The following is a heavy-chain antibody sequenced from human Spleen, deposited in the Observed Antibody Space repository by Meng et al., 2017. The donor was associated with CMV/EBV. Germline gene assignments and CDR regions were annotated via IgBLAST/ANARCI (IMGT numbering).Heavy chain of an antibody. J-gene: IGHJ4*02. CDR3: VKEGIRDEWPRDFDY. V-gene: IGHV3-48*03. CDR2: ISGSGNTI. CDR1: GFTFSSYE. D-gene: IGHD2-21*01. Sequence: GESLKISCAASGFTFSSYEMNWVRQAPGKGLEWVSYISGSGNTIYYTDSVKGRFTISRDNSKNTLYLQMDSLRHEDTAFYHCVKEGIRDEWPRDFDYWGQGLLVTVSS.